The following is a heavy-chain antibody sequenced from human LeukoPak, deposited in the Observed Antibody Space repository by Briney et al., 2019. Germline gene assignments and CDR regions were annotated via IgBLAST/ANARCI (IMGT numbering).Heavy chain of an antibody. Sequence: GSVKVSFKASGCPFTDYYMHWGRPAPGQGVEWMGRVNPNSGGTDLAQKFQGRVTMTGDSSISTAYMALSRLISDDTAVYYCARLTGDDDGLEIWGQGTLVTISS. CDR1: GCPFTDYY. D-gene: IGHD7-27*01. V-gene: IGHV1-2*06. CDR2: VNPNSGGT. CDR3: ARLTGDDDGLEI. J-gene: IGHJ3*02.